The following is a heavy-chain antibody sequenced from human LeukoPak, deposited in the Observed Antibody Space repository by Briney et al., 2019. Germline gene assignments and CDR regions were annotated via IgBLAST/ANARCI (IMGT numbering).Heavy chain of an antibody. Sequence: PGGSLRLSCAASGFTFDDYGMSWVRQAPGKGLEWVSGINWNGGSTGYADSVKGRFTISRDNAKNSLYLQMNSLRAEDTASYHWAGGRNYYVSSVYPSLDYWGQGTLVTVSS. J-gene: IGHJ4*02. CDR1: GFTFDDYG. CDR3: AGGRNYYVSSVYPSLDY. D-gene: IGHD3-22*01. CDR2: INWNGGST. V-gene: IGHV3-20*01.